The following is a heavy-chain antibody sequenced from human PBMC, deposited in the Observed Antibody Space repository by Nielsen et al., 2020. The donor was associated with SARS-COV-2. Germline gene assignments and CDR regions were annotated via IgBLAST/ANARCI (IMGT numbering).Heavy chain of an antibody. Sequence: GESLKISCAASGFTFSSYGMHWVRQAPGKGLEWVAVIWYDGSNKYYADSVKGRFTISRDNSKNTLYLQMNSLRAEDTAVHYCASELVPGYYGMDVWGQGTTVTVSS. V-gene: IGHV3-33*01. J-gene: IGHJ6*02. CDR3: ASELVPGYYGMDV. CDR1: GFTFSSYG. CDR2: IWYDGSNK. D-gene: IGHD6-13*01.